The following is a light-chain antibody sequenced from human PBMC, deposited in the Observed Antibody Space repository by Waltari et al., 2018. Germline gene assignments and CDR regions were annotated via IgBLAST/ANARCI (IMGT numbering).Light chain of an antibody. Sequence: DIQMTQSPSSLSASVGDKVTSTCRASQNIATFLNWFQHRPGQAPDLLIYGASTLHRRVPSRFTGSGSVTEFTLTISSVQPGDFATYYCQQTYVFPRTFGQGTKVEMK. J-gene: IGKJ1*01. CDR3: QQTYVFPRT. CDR2: GAS. CDR1: QNIATF. V-gene: IGKV1-39*01.